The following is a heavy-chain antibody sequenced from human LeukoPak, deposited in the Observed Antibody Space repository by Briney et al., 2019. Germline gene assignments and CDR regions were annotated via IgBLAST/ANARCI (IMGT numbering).Heavy chain of an antibody. D-gene: IGHD3-3*01. J-gene: IGHJ4*02. CDR1: GFTFSSYG. V-gene: IGHV3-30*18. CDR3: AKGGPIFGVVIIPLFDY. Sequence: GRSLRLSCAASGFTFSSYGMHWVRQAPGKGLEWVAVIPYDGSNKYYADSVKGRFTISRDNSKNTLYLQMNSLRAEDTAVYYCAKGGPIFGVVIIPLFDYWGQGTLATVSS. CDR2: IPYDGSNK.